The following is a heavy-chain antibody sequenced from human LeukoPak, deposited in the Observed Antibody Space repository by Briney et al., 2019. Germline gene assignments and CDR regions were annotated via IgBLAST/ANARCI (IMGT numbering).Heavy chain of an antibody. J-gene: IGHJ4*02. V-gene: IGHV5-51*01. CDR2: IYPGDSDT. CDR3: ARHPNLYYFDSRGYSPLVDY. D-gene: IGHD3-22*01. Sequence: GESLKISCKGSGYSFTSYWIGWVRQMPGKGLEWMGIIYPGDSDTRYSPSFQGQVTISADKSISTAYLQWSSLKASDTAMYYCARHPNLYYFDSRGYSPLVDYGGPGTLVTVSS. CDR1: GYSFTSYW.